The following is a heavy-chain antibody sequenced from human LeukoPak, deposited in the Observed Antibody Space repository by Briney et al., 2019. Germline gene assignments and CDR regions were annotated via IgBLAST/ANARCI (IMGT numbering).Heavy chain of an antibody. CDR3: ARDFSAVGVSTSDY. CDR1: GFTFTDYT. Sequence: GGSLRLSCAASGFTFTDYTMNWVRQAPGKGLEWVSSVSSSSSFISYADSVRGRFTISRDNTKNSLYLQMNSLRAEDTAMYYCARDFSAVGVSTSDYWGQGTLVTVSS. CDR2: VSSSSSFI. D-gene: IGHD3-16*01. V-gene: IGHV3-21*06. J-gene: IGHJ4*02.